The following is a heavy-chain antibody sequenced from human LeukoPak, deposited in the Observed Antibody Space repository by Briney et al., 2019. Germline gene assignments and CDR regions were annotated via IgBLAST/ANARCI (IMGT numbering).Heavy chain of an antibody. D-gene: IGHD4-11*01. CDR1: GGSFSGYY. CDR3: ALASPGTVDAFDI. CDR2: INHSGST. J-gene: IGHJ3*02. Sequence: SETLSLTCAVYGGSFSGYYWSWIRQPPGKGLEWIGEINHSGSTNYNPSLKSRDTISVDTSKNQFSLKLSSVTAADTAVYYCALASPGTVDAFDIWGQGTMVTVSS. V-gene: IGHV4-34*01.